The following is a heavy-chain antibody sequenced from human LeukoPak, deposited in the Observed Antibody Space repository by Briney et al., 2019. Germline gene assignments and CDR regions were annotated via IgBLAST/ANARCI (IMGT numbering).Heavy chain of an antibody. CDR1: GGTFSSYA. V-gene: IGHV1-69*05. CDR3: ARSDSSSGWFGYFDY. Sequence: GASVKVFCKASGGTFSSYAIGWVRQAPGQGLEWMGRIIPICGTVKYAQKFQGRVTITTDESTSTAYLELSSLRSEDTAVYYCARSDSSSGWFGYFDYWGQGTLVSVSS. J-gene: IGHJ4*02. D-gene: IGHD6-19*01. CDR2: IIPICGTV.